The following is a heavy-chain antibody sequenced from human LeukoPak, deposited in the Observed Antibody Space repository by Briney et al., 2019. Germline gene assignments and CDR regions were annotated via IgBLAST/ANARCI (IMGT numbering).Heavy chain of an antibody. V-gene: IGHV1-18*01. CDR2: ISAYNGNT. Sequence: AASVKVSCKASGYTFTSYGISWVRQAPGQGLEWMGWISAYNGNTNYAQKLQGRVTMTTDTSTSTAYMELRSLRSDDTAVYYCARGYCDSTTCTYYYYYYMDVWGKGTTVTVSS. CDR1: GYTFTSYG. J-gene: IGHJ6*03. CDR3: ARGYCDSTTCTYYYYYYMDV. D-gene: IGHD2-2*01.